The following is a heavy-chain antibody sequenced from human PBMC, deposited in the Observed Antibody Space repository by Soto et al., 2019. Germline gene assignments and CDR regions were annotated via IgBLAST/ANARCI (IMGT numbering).Heavy chain of an antibody. CDR2: ISYDGSNK. D-gene: IGHD1-26*01. V-gene: IGHV3-30-3*01. CDR1: GFTFSSYA. Sequence: QVQLVESGGGVVQPGRSLRLSCAASGFTFSSYAMHWVRQAPDKGLEWVAVISYDGSNKYYADSVKGRFTISRDNSKNTLYLQMNSLRAEDTAVYYCASWDPFDYWGQGTLVTVSS. CDR3: ASWDPFDY. J-gene: IGHJ4*02.